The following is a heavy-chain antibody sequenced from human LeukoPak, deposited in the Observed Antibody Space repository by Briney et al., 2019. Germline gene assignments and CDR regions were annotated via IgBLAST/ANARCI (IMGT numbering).Heavy chain of an antibody. CDR2: ISAYNGNT. V-gene: IGHV1-18*01. CDR3: ARVLAVADTSDWFDP. Sequence: ASVKVSCKASGYTFTSYGISWVRQAPGQGLEWMGWISAYNGNTNYAQKLQGRVTMTTDTSTSTAYMELRSLRSDDTAVYYCARVLAVADTSDWFDPWGQGTLVTVSS. CDR1: GYTFTSYG. D-gene: IGHD6-19*01. J-gene: IGHJ5*02.